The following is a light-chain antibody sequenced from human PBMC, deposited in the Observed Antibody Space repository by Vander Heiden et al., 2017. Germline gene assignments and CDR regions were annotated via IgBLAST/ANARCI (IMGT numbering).Light chain of an antibody. J-gene: IGKJ4*01. CDR3: QQYDNLPPSLT. V-gene: IGKV1-33*01. CDR2: DAS. Sequence: DIQMTQSPSNLSASVGDRVTIPCRASQDISNYLNWYQQKPGKAPKLLIYDASNLETGVPSRFSGSGSGTDFTFTISSLQPEDIATYYCQQYDNLPPSLTFGGGTKVEIK. CDR1: QDISNY.